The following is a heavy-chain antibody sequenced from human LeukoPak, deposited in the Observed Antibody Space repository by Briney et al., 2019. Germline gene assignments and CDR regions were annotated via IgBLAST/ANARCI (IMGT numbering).Heavy chain of an antibody. V-gene: IGHV3-23*01. J-gene: IGHJ4*02. D-gene: IGHD6-19*01. Sequence: GGSLRLSCAASGFTFSSYAMSWVRQAPGKGLEWVSAISGSGGSTYYADSVKGQFTISRDNSKNTLYLQMNSLRAEDTAVYYCAKDRQWLGVFDYWGQGTLVTVSS. CDR2: ISGSGGST. CDR3: AKDRQWLGVFDY. CDR1: GFTFSSYA.